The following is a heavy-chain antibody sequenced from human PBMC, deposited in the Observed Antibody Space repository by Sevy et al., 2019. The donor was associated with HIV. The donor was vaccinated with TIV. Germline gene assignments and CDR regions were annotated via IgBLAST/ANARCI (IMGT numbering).Heavy chain of an antibody. CDR3: AREGEYYDFWSGHKQRYYFDY. CDR1: GFTFSDYY. D-gene: IGHD3-3*01. CDR2: ISSSGSTI. Sequence: GGSLRLSCAASGFTFSDYYMSWIRQAPGKGLEWVSYISSSGSTIYYADSVKGRFTISRDNAKNSLYLQMNSLRAEDTAVYYCAREGEYYDFWSGHKQRYYFDYWGQGTLVTVSS. V-gene: IGHV3-11*01. J-gene: IGHJ4*02.